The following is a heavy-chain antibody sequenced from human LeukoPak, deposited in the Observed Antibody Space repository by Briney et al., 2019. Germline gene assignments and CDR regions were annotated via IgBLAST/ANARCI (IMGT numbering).Heavy chain of an antibody. CDR2: INPNSGGT. CDR1: GYTFTGYY. J-gene: IGHJ6*03. V-gene: IGHV1-2*02. D-gene: IGHD2-2*01. CDR3: ARDRCSSTSCYTYYYYYYMDV. Sequence: GASVKVSCKASGYTFTGYYMHWVRQAPGQGLEWMGWINPNSGGTNYAQKFQGRVTMTRDTSISTAYMELSRLRSDDTAVYYCARDRCSSTSCYTYYYYYYMDVWGKGTTVTVSS.